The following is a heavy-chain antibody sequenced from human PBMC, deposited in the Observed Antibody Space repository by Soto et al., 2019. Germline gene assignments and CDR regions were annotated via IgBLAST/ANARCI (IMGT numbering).Heavy chain of an antibody. Sequence: EVQLVEFVGGLLQPGGSLRLSCAASGFTFSLYDMYWVRQSTGRGLEWVSAIGTAADTYYPGSVRGRFIIARENAKNSLYLQVNSLRAGDTAVYYGVRSRGGEYFGEQLSWGQGTLVIVSS. CDR3: VRSRGGEYFGEQLS. CDR1: GFTFSLYD. V-gene: IGHV3-13*04. D-gene: IGHD3-10*01. J-gene: IGHJ4*02. CDR2: IGTAADT.